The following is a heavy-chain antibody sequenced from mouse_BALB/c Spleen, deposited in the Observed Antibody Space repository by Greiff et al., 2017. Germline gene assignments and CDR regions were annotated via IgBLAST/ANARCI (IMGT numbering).Heavy chain of an antibody. CDR1: GYTFTSYW. CDR3: ARRGYGYYYAMDY. V-gene: IGHV1-7*01. Sequence: QVQLQQSGAELAKPGASVKMSCKASGYTFTSYWMHWVKQRPGQGLEWIGYINPSTGYTEYNQKFKDKATLTADKSSSTAYMQLSSLTSEDSAVYYCARRGYGYYYAMDYWGQGTSVTVSS. CDR2: INPSTGYT. D-gene: IGHD2-2*01. J-gene: IGHJ4*01.